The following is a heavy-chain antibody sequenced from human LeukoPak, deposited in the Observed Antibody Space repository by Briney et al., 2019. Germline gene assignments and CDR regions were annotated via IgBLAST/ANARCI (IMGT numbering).Heavy chain of an antibody. D-gene: IGHD3-10*01. CDR1: GGSITSHY. V-gene: IGHV4-59*11. J-gene: IGHJ4*02. CDR3: ARDGGIWFGEFPYFDY. CDR2: MYYTGGT. Sequence: SESLSLTCTVSGGSITSHYWSWIRQPPGKGLEWIGYMYYTGGTNYNPSLKSRVTISVDTSKNQFSLKLSSVAAADTAVYYCARDGGIWFGEFPYFDYCGQGTRVTVSS.